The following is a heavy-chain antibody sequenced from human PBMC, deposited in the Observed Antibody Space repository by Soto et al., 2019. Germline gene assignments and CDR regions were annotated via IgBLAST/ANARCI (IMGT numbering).Heavy chain of an antibody. CDR3: ARRGLGELSGTRLYYFDY. J-gene: IGHJ4*02. V-gene: IGHV3-23*01. CDR2: ISGTSGNT. D-gene: IGHD3-10*01. CDR1: GFTFSSYA. Sequence: GGSLRLSCVASGFTFSSYAMSWVRQAPEKGLEWVSTISGTSGNTYYADSVKGRFTISRDNSKNTLFLQLNSLRAEDTALYHCARRGLGELSGTRLYYFDYWGQGTLVTVSS.